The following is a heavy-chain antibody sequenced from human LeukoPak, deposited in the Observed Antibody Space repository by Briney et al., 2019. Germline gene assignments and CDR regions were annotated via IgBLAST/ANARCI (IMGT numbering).Heavy chain of an antibody. Sequence: GGSLRLSCAASGFTFSSYAMSWVRQAPGKGLEWVSAISGSGGSTYYADSVKGRFTISRDNSKNTLYLQMNGLRAEDTAVYYCAKGGGWYVYYYGMDVWGQGTTVTVSS. CDR3: AKGGGWYVYYYGMDV. J-gene: IGHJ6*02. CDR1: GFTFSSYA. D-gene: IGHD6-19*01. CDR2: ISGSGGST. V-gene: IGHV3-23*01.